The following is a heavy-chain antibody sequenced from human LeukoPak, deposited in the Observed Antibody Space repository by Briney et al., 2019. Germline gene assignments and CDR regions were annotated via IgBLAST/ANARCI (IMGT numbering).Heavy chain of an antibody. D-gene: IGHD3-3*01. V-gene: IGHV1-18*01. CDR2: ISAYNGNT. CDR3: ASLRFLEWLLRYNWFDP. Sequence: ASVKVSCKASGYTFTSYGISWVRQAPGQGLEWMGWISAYNGNTNYAQKLQGRVTMTTDTSTSTAYMELRSLRSDDTAVYYCASLRFLEWLLRYNWFDPWGQGTLVTVSS. J-gene: IGHJ5*02. CDR1: GYTFTSYG.